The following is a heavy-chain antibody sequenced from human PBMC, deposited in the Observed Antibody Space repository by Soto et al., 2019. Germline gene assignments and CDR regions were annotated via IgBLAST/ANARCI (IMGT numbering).Heavy chain of an antibody. CDR2: ISANNGNT. J-gene: IGHJ5*02. Sequence: GASVKVSCKASGYTFTSYGISWVRQAPGQGLEWMGWISANNGNTKYAQNFQGRVTMTTDTSTSTAYMELRNLRSDDTAVYYCARASSPGLFDPWGQGTLVTGS. CDR1: GYTFTSYG. D-gene: IGHD6-6*01. CDR3: ARASSPGLFDP. V-gene: IGHV1-18*01.